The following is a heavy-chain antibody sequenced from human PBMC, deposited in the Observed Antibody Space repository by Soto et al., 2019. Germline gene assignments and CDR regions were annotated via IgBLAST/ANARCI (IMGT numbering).Heavy chain of an antibody. V-gene: IGHV2-5*02. CDR3: VQSRCGGDCLQSYSSHSYYGLDV. CDR1: GLSLSTTGVG. D-gene: IGHD2-21*02. Sequence: QITLKESGPTLVKPTQTLTLTCTFSGLSLSTTGVGVGWIRQPPGKALEWLALIYWDDDTRYSPSLKSRLTITEDTYKNQVVLTITNMDPVDTATYYCVQSRCGGDCLQSYSSHSYYGLDVWGQGATVPISS. J-gene: IGHJ6*02. CDR2: IYWDDDT.